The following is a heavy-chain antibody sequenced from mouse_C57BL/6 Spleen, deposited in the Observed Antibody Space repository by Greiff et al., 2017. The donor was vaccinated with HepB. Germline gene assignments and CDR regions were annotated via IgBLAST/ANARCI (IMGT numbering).Heavy chain of an antibody. CDR2: IDPSDSET. Sequence: VQLQQPGAELVRPGSSVKLSCKASGYTFTSYWMHWVKQRPIQGLEWIGNIDPSDSETHYNQKFKDKATLTVDKSSSTAYMQLSSLTSEDSAVYYCAREGNDYDFAYWGQGTLVTVSA. D-gene: IGHD2-4*01. CDR1: GYTFTSYW. J-gene: IGHJ3*01. V-gene: IGHV1-52*01. CDR3: AREGNDYDFAY.